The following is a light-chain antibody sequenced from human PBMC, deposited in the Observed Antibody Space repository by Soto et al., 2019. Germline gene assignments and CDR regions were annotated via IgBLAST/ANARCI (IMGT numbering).Light chain of an antibody. CDR3: QQYDNLPLT. CDR1: QDIRHY. J-gene: IGKJ4*01. Sequence: IQMTQSPPSLSASVGDRVTITCQASQDIRHYLNWYQHKPGEAPKLLIYDASNLETGVPSRFSGSGSGTHFTLTITPLQPEDISTYYCQQYDNLPLTFGGGTKVE. CDR2: DAS. V-gene: IGKV1-33*01.